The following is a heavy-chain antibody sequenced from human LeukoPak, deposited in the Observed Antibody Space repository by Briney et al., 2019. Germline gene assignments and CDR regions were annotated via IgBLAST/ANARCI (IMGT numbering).Heavy chain of an antibody. D-gene: IGHD2-2*02. CDR1: GSTFSDYY. J-gene: IGHJ6*02. CDR3: ARDLQGVVVPAAIDPDYGMDV. Sequence: PGGSLRLSCAASGSTFSDYYMSWIRQAPGKGLEWVSYISSSGSTIYYADSVKGRFTISRDNAKNLLYLQMNSLRAEDTAVYYCARDLQGVVVPAAIDPDYGMDVWGQGTTVTVSS. CDR2: ISSSGSTI. V-gene: IGHV3-11*01.